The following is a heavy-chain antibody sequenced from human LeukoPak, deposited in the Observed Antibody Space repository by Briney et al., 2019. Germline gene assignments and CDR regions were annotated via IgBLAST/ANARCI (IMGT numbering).Heavy chain of an antibody. CDR3: ARAGITMVRGVIIRKGNWFDP. J-gene: IGHJ5*02. CDR1: GFTFSSYS. Sequence: GESLKISCAASGFTFSSYSMNWVRQAPGKGLEWVSSISSSSSYIYYADSVKGRFTISRDNAKNSLYLQMNSLRAEDTAVYYCARAGITMVRGVIIRKGNWFDPWGQGTLVTVSS. D-gene: IGHD3-10*01. V-gene: IGHV3-21*01. CDR2: ISSSSSYI.